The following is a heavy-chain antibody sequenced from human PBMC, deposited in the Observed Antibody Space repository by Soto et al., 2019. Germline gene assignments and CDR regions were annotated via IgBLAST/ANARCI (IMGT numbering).Heavy chain of an antibody. Sequence: GGSLRLSCAASVFTFSSYAMHWVRQAPGKGLEWVAVISYDGSNKYYADSVKGRFTISRDNSKNTLYLQMNSLRAEDTAVYYCARDRDCSGGSCLDYWGQGTLVTVSS. CDR1: VFTFSSYA. V-gene: IGHV3-30-3*01. CDR3: ARDRDCSGGSCLDY. D-gene: IGHD2-15*01. J-gene: IGHJ4*02. CDR2: ISYDGSNK.